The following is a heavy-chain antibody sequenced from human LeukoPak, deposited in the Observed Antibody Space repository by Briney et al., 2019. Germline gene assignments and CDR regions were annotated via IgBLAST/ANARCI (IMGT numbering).Heavy chain of an antibody. V-gene: IGHV3-21*01. CDR1: GFTFRSYS. CDR3: ARLIGIQLWSNDY. D-gene: IGHD5-18*01. Sequence: PGGSLRLSCAASGFTFRSYSMNWVRQAPGKGLEWVSSISTSRSYIYYADSVKGRFTISRDNAKNSLYLQMNSLRAEDTAVYYCARLIGIQLWSNDYWGQGTLVTVSS. CDR2: ISTSRSYI. J-gene: IGHJ4*02.